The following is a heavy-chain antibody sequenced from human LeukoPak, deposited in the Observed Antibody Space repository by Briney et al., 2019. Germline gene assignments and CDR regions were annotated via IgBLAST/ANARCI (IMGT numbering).Heavy chain of an antibody. J-gene: IGHJ4*02. Sequence: SETLSLTCTVSGGSISSYYWNWIRQPPGKGLEWIGYIYYSGSTNYNPSLKSRGTISVDTSKNQFSLKLSSVTAADTAVYYCAGGDMVRGVPPPPSLDYWGQGTLVTVSS. CDR2: IYYSGST. CDR3: AGGDMVRGVPPPPSLDY. D-gene: IGHD3-10*01. V-gene: IGHV4-59*01. CDR1: GGSISSYY.